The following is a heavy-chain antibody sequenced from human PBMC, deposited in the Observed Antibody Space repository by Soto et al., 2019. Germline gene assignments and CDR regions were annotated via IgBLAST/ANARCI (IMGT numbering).Heavy chain of an antibody. V-gene: IGHV4-30-4*01. CDR1: GGSISSGDYY. D-gene: IGHD6-19*01. J-gene: IGHJ4*02. CDR2: IYYSGST. Sequence: PSETLSLTCTVSGGSISSGDYYWSWIRQPPGKGLEWIGYIYYSGSTYYNPSLKSRVTISVDTSKNQFSLKLSSVTAADTAVYYCARGVPSSGWYVVLGYFDYWGQGTLVTVSS. CDR3: ARGVPSSGWYVVLGYFDY.